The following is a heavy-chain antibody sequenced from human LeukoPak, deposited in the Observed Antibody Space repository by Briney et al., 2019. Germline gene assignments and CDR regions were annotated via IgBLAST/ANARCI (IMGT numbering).Heavy chain of an antibody. V-gene: IGHV4-4*09. Sequence: PSETLSLTCTVSGGSISSYYWSWIRQPPGKGLEWIGYIYTSRRTNYNPSLKSRVTISVDTSKKQFSLKLSSVTAADTAVYYCARHAGGYGSDYMDVWGKGTTVTVSS. CDR1: GGSISSYY. D-gene: IGHD5-24*01. J-gene: IGHJ6*03. CDR3: ARHAGGYGSDYMDV. CDR2: IYTSRRT.